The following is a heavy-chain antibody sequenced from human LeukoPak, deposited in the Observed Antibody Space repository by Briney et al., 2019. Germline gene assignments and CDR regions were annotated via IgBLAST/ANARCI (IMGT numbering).Heavy chain of an antibody. CDR3: ARDFTSPGAPRQYSSSWSGCGYYYYGMDV. CDR1: GGSISSGDYY. Sequence: SETLYLTCTVSGGSISSGDYYWSWIRQPPGKGLEWIGYIYYSGSTYYNPSLKSRVTISVDTSKNQFSLKLSSVTAADTAVYYCARDFTSPGAPRQYSSSWSGCGYYYYGMDVWGQGTTVTVSS. CDR2: IYYSGST. D-gene: IGHD6-13*01. V-gene: IGHV4-30-4*01. J-gene: IGHJ6*02.